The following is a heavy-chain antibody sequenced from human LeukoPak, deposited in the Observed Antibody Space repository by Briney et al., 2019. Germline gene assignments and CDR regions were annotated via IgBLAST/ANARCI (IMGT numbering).Heavy chain of an antibody. Sequence: PGGSLRLSCAASGFTFSSYAMHWVRQAPGKGLEWVAVISYDGSNKYYADSVKGRFTISRDNSKNTLYLQMNSLRAEDTAVYYCARGLYYDSSGPTDYWGQGTLVTVSS. D-gene: IGHD3-22*01. CDR1: GFTFSSYA. CDR2: ISYDGSNK. CDR3: ARGLYYDSSGPTDY. J-gene: IGHJ4*02. V-gene: IGHV3-30-3*01.